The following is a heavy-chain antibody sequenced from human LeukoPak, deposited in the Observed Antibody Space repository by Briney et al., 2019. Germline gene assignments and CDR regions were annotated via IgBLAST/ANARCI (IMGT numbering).Heavy chain of an antibody. Sequence: GGSLRLSCVASGFSFSTNYMNWVRQAPGKGLEWVSVIFSGGGTYYADSVKGRFTISRDNSKNTLYLQMNSLRAEDTAVYYCARVPFDWGQGTLVTVCS. CDR3: ARVPFD. CDR2: IFSGGGT. CDR1: GFSFSTNY. V-gene: IGHV3-53*01. J-gene: IGHJ4*02. D-gene: IGHD3-3*02.